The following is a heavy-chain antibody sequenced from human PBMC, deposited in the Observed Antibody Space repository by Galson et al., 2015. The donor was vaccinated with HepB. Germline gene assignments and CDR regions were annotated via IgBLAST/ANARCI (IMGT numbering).Heavy chain of an antibody. CDR3: ARAPRGKRSFDI. Sequence: LSLTCAVYGGSFSGYYWSWIRQPPGKGLEWIGEINHSGSTNYNPSLKSRVTISVDTSKNQFSLKLSSVTAADTAVYYCARAPRGKRSFDIWGQGTMVTVSS. CDR2: INHSGST. J-gene: IGHJ3*02. V-gene: IGHV4-34*01. CDR1: GGSFSGYY.